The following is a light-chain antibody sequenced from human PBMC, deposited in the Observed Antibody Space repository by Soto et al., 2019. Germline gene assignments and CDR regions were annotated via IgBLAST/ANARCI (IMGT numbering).Light chain of an antibody. V-gene: IGKV3-15*01. J-gene: IGKJ2*01. Sequence: EIVLTQSPATLSVSPGERATLSSRASQNVTSNLAWYQQKPGQAPRLLIYDTSSRATGFPARFSGSGSGTEFTLTISSLQSEDFAVYYCQQYKSWPPYTFGQGTKVETK. CDR1: QNVTSN. CDR2: DTS. CDR3: QQYKSWPPYT.